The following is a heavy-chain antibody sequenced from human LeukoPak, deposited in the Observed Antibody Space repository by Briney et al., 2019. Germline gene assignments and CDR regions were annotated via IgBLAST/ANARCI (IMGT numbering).Heavy chain of an antibody. V-gene: IGHV3-48*02. CDR2: ISSSSSTI. D-gene: IGHD2-15*01. J-gene: IGHJ6*03. CDR3: ARDRVDRRGYYYYYMDV. CDR1: GFTFSSYS. Sequence: PGGSLRLSCAASGFTFSSYSMNWVRQAPGKGLEWVSYISSSSSTIYYADSVKGRFTISRDNAKNSLYLQMNSLRDEDTAVYYCARDRVDRRGYYYYYMDVWGKGTTVTVSS.